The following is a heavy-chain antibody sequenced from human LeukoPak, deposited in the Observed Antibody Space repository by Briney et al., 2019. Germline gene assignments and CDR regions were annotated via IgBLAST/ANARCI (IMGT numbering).Heavy chain of an antibody. CDR2: INHSGST. J-gene: IGHJ3*02. CDR3: ARGGIIVRYYDSSGYKGAFDI. V-gene: IGHV4-34*01. D-gene: IGHD3-22*01. Sequence: SETLSLTCAVYGGSFSGYYWSWIRQPRGKGLEWMGEINHSGSTNYNPSLKSRVTISVDTSKNQFSLKLSSVTAADTAVYYCARGGIIVRYYDSSGYKGAFDIWGQGTMVTVSS. CDR1: GGSFSGYY.